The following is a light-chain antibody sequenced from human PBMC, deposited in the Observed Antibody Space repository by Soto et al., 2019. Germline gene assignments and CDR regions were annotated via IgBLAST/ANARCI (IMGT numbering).Light chain of an antibody. CDR2: DAS. J-gene: IGKJ3*01. CDR1: QSVSSY. Sequence: EIVLTQSPATLSLSPGERATLSCRASQSVSSYLAWYQQKPGQAPRLLIYDASNRATGIPARFSGSGSGTDFPLAISSLEPEDFAVYYGQQRSTWPPQFAFGPGTKVDIK. V-gene: IGKV3-11*01. CDR3: QQRSTWPPQFA.